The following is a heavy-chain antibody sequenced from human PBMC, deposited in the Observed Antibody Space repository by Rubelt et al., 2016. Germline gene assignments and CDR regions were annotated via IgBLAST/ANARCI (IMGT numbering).Heavy chain of an antibody. CDR2: IYYSGTT. D-gene: IGHD6-19*01. CDR3: ARCSSSDCQGFDL. J-gene: IGHJ2*01. CDR1: GYSISSTNW. Sequence: QVQLQESGPGLVKPSETLSLTCTVSGYSISSTNWWGWIRQPPGKGLEWIGYIYYSGTTYYNPSLKSRVTMSLETSKNQFSLILSSVTAVDTAVYYCARCSSSDCQGFDLWGRGTLVTVSS. V-gene: IGHV4-28*01.